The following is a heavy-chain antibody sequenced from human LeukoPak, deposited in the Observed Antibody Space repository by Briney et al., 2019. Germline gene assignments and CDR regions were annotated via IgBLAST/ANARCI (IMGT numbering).Heavy chain of an antibody. V-gene: IGHV4-34*01. CDR1: GGSFSGYY. CDR2: INHSGST. J-gene: IGHJ3*02. Sequence: SETLSLTCAVYGGSFSGYYWSWIRQPPGKGLEWIGEINHSGSTNYNPSLKSRVTISVDTSKNQFSLKLSSVTAADTAVYYCASRKRRSHAFDIWGQRTMVTVSS. CDR3: ASRKRRSHAFDI.